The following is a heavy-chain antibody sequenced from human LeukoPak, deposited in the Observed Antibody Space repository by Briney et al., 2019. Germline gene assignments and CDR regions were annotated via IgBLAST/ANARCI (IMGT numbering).Heavy chain of an antibody. J-gene: IGHJ3*02. CDR1: GGSISSYY. CDR2: IYYSGST. Sequence: NTSETLSLTCTVSGGSISSYYWSWIRQPPGKGLEWIGYIYYSGSTNYNPSLKSRVTISVDTSKNQFSLKLSSVTAADTAVYYRARTIFGVVNAFDIWGQGTMVTVSS. D-gene: IGHD3-3*01. CDR3: ARTIFGVVNAFDI. V-gene: IGHV4-59*01.